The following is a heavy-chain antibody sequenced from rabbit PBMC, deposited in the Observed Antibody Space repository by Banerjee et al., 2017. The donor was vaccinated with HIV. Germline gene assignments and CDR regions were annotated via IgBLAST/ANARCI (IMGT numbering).Heavy chain of an antibody. CDR2: INTSSGNT. CDR3: ARDLAGVIGRNFNL. Sequence: QEQLEESGGGLVQPEGSLTLTCTASGFSFSNKYVMCWVRQAPGKGLEWIACINTSSGNTVYASWAKGRFTISKTSSTTVTLQMTSLTAADTATYLCARDLAGVIGRNFNLWGQGTLVTVS. CDR1: GFSFSNKYV. D-gene: IGHD4-1*01. J-gene: IGHJ4*01. V-gene: IGHV1S45*01.